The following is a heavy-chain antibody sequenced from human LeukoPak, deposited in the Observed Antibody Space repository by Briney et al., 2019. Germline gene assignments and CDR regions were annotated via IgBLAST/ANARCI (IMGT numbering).Heavy chain of an antibody. Sequence: SETLSLTCTVSGGSISSSSYYWGWIRQPPGKGLEWIGSIYYSGSTYYNPSLKSRVTISVDTSKNQFSLKLSSVTAADTAVYYCARERVVIPDLGDYYYYYMDVWGKGTTVTVSS. CDR1: GGSISSSSYY. CDR2: IYYSGST. D-gene: IGHD2-21*01. J-gene: IGHJ6*03. CDR3: ARERVVIPDLGDYYYYYMDV. V-gene: IGHV4-39*07.